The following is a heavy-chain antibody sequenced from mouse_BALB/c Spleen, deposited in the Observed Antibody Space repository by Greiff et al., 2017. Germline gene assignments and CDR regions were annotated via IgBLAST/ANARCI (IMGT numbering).Heavy chain of an antibody. V-gene: IGHV1-54*01. CDR1: GYAFTNYL. CDR2: INPGSGGT. CDR3: AREEVWGNFPAWFAY. Sequence: QVQLKESGAELVRPGTSVKVSCKASGYAFTNYLIEWVKQRPGQGLEWIGVINPGSGGTNYNEKFKGKATLTADKSSSTAYMQLSSLTSDDSAVYYCAREEVWGNFPAWFAYWGQGTLVTVSA. J-gene: IGHJ3*01. D-gene: IGHD2-1*01.